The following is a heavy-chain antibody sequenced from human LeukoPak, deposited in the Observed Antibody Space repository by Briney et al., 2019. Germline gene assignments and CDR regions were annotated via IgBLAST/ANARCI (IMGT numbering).Heavy chain of an antibody. J-gene: IGHJ4*02. CDR1: GGSFSGYY. Sequence: SETLSLTCAVYGGSFSGYYWSWIRQPPGKGLEWIGEINHSGSTNYNPSLKSRVTISVDTSKNQFSLKLSSVTAADTAVYYCARVGSDDYSNYGWGSHWTQTFKYFDYWGQGTLVTVSS. D-gene: IGHD4-11*01. CDR2: INHSGST. CDR3: ARVGSDDYSNYGWGSHWTQTFKYFDY. V-gene: IGHV4-34*01.